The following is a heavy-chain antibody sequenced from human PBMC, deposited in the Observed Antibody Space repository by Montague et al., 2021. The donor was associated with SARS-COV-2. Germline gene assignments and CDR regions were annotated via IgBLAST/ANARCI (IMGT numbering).Heavy chain of an antibody. Sequence: SETLSLTCAVYGGSFSDHHWTWIRQSPGEGLEWIGQINYGGSTKYNPSLKSRVTISIDTSKSQFSLKLTSVTAADTAVYYCARGAPGYWGQGTLVTVSS. CDR3: ARGAPGY. J-gene: IGHJ4*02. V-gene: IGHV4-34*01. D-gene: IGHD1-1*01. CDR2: INYGGST. CDR1: GGSFSDHH.